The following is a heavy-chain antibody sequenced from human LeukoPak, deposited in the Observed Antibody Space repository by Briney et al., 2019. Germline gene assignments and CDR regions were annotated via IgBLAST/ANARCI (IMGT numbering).Heavy chain of an antibody. CDR1: GYSINSGYY. CDR3: ARAASIAVASPGTFDY. D-gene: IGHD6-19*01. CDR2: IYHSGST. Sequence: SETLFLTCAVSGYSINSGYYWGWIRQPPGKGLEWIGSIYHSGSTYYNPSLKSRVTISVDTSKNKFSLKLSSVIAADTAVYYCARAASIAVASPGTFDYWGQGTLVTVSS. J-gene: IGHJ4*02. V-gene: IGHV4-38-2*01.